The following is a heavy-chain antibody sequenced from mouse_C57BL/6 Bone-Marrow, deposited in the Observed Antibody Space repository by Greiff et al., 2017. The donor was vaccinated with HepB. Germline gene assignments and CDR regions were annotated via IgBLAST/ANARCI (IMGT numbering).Heavy chain of an antibody. V-gene: IGHV1-81*01. D-gene: IGHD1-1*01. CDR2: IYPRSGNT. Sequence: VKLMESGAELARPGASVKLSCKASGYTFTSYGISWVKQRTGQGLEWIGEIYPRSGNTYYNEKFKGKATLTADKSSSTAYMELRSLTSEDSAVYFCARGRYYGSSYYWYFDVWGTGTTVTVSS. J-gene: IGHJ1*03. CDR3: ARGRYYGSSYYWYFDV. CDR1: GYTFTSYG.